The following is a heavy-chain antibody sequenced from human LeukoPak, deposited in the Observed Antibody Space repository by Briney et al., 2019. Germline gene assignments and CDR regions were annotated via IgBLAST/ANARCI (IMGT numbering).Heavy chain of an antibody. CDR2: INHSGST. D-gene: IGHD2-15*01. Sequence: SETLSLTRAVYGGSFSGYYWGWIRQPPGKGLEWIGEINHSGSTNYNPSLKSRVTISVDTSKNQFSLKLSSVTAADTAVYYCARYCSGGSCYHNWFDPWGQGTLVTVSS. V-gene: IGHV4-34*01. J-gene: IGHJ5*02. CDR1: GGSFSGYY. CDR3: ARYCSGGSCYHNWFDP.